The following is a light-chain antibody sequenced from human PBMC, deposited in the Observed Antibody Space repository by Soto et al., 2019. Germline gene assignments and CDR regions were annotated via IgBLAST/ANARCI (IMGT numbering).Light chain of an antibody. J-gene: IGKJ1*01. CDR3: LQHNIYPWT. V-gene: IGKV1-5*01. CDR2: DAS. CDR1: QSISSW. Sequence: DIRMNISAAALSASVRDRVTITCRASQSISSWLAWFQQKPGKAPKLLMYDASSLESGVPSRFSGSGSGTEFTLTISSLQPEDFATYYCLQHNIYPWTFGQGTKVAIK.